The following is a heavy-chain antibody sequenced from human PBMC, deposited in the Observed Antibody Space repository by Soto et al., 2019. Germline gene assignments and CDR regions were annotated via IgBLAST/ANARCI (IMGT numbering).Heavy chain of an antibody. D-gene: IGHD2-15*01. J-gene: IGHJ6*02. V-gene: IGHV1-69*06. CDR3: AAGGLVYYGMDV. CDR2: IIPIFGTA. CDR1: GGTFSSYA. Sequence: ASVKVSCKASGGTFSSYAISWVRQAPGQGLEWMGGIIPIFGTANYAQKFQGRVTITADKSTSTAYMALSSLRSEDTAVYYCAAGGLVYYGMDVWGQGTTDTVSS.